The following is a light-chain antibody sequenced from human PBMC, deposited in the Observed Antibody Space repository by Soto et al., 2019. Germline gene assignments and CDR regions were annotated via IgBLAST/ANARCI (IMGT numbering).Light chain of an antibody. CDR3: QSYDSSLSAFYV. CDR2: GNS. J-gene: IGLJ1*01. V-gene: IGLV1-40*01. CDR1: SSNIGAGYD. Sequence: QSVLTQPPSVSGAPGQSVTISCTGSSSNIGAGYDVHWYQRLPGTAPKLLIYGNSNRPSGVPDRFSGSKSGTSASLAITGLQAEDEADYYCQSYDSSLSAFYVFGTGTKVTVL.